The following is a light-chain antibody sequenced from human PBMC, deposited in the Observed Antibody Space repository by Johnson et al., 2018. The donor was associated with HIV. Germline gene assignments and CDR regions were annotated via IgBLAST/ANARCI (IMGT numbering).Light chain of an antibody. V-gene: IGLV1-51*01. Sequence: QSVLTQPPSVSAAPGQKVTISCSGSSSNIGSNYVSWYQQLPGTAPKLLIYDNNKRPSGIPDRFSGSKSGTSATLGITGLQTGDEADYYCGTWDSSLSRGGFGTGTKGTVL. CDR3: GTWDSSLSRGG. J-gene: IGLJ1*01. CDR2: DNN. CDR1: SSNIGSNY.